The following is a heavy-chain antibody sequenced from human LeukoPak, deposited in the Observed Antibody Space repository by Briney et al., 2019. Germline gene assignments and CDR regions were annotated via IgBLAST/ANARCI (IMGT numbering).Heavy chain of an antibody. J-gene: IGHJ1*01. D-gene: IGHD6-13*01. CDR2: INHSGST. V-gene: IGHV4-34*01. Sequence: SETLSLTCAVYGGSSSGCYWSWIRQPPGKGLEWIGEINHSGSTNYNPSLKSRVTISVDTSKNQFSLKLSSVTAADTAVYYCARRYSSSQGRYFQHWGQGTLVTVSS. CDR3: ARRYSSSQGRYFQH. CDR1: GGSSSGCY.